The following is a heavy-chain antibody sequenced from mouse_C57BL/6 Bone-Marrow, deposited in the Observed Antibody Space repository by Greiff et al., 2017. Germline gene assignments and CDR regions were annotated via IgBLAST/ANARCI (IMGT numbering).Heavy chain of an antibody. CDR3: ARRGDDYYAMDY. J-gene: IGHJ4*01. Sequence: EVQVVESGGDLVKPGGSLKLSCAASGFTFSSYGMSWVRQTPDKRLEWVATISSGGSYTYYPDSVKGRFTISRDNAKNTLYLQMSSLKSEDTAMYYCARRGDDYYAMDYWGQGTSVTVSS. CDR2: ISSGGSYT. V-gene: IGHV5-6*01. CDR1: GFTFSSYG.